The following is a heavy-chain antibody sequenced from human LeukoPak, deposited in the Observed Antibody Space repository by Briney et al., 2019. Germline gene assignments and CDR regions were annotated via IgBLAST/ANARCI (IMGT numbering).Heavy chain of an antibody. CDR1: GGSISSYY. CDR2: IYYSGST. D-gene: IGHD4-11*01. Sequence: PSETLSLTCTVSGGSISSYYWSWIRQPPGKGLKWIGYIYYSGSTNYNPSLKSRVTISVDTSKNQFSLKLSSVTAADTAVYYCARQAVSIDAFDIWGQGTMVTVSS. J-gene: IGHJ3*02. V-gene: IGHV4-59*01. CDR3: ARQAVSIDAFDI.